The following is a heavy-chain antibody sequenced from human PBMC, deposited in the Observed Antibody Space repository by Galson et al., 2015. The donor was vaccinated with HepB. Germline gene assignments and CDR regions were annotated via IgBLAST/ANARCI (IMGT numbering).Heavy chain of an antibody. D-gene: IGHD3-3*01. Sequence: ETLSLTCTVSGGSISSSSYYWGWIRQPPGKGLEWIGSIYYSGSTYYNPSLKSRVTISVDTYKNQFSLKLSSVTAADTAVYYCASEAPYYDFWSGYGTGWFDPWGQGTLVTVSS. CDR2: IYYSGST. CDR3: ASEAPYYDFWSGYGTGWFDP. CDR1: GGSISSSSYY. J-gene: IGHJ5*02. V-gene: IGHV4-39*01.